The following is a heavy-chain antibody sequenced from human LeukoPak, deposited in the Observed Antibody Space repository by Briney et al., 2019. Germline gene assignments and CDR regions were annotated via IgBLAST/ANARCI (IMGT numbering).Heavy chain of an antibody. D-gene: IGHD1-26*01. Sequence: GGPVKVSCKASGYSFTTYGMSWVRQAPGKGLEWMGCLSPYNGKTNYAQKFQGRVTMTTDTSTSTAYMKLRNLRSDDTAVYYCARDGRGSYDYFDYWGQGTLVSVSS. CDR2: LSPYNGKT. J-gene: IGHJ4*02. V-gene: IGHV1-18*01. CDR3: ARDGRGSYDYFDY. CDR1: GYSFTTYG.